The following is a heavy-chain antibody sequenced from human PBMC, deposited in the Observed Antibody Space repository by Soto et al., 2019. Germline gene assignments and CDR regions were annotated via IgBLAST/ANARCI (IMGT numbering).Heavy chain of an antibody. CDR1: GFICSSYD. J-gene: IGHJ3*02. CDR3: AKATATGGGAFDI. D-gene: IGHD2-8*02. V-gene: IGHV3-23*01. Sequence: GVSLRLSCAASGFICSSYDMSWVRQAPGKGLEWVSTILVDGRTFYVDSVKGRFTISRDSSQNTVYLQMNSLTAGDTALYYCAKATATGGGAFDICGQGTMVTVSS. CDR2: ILVDGRT.